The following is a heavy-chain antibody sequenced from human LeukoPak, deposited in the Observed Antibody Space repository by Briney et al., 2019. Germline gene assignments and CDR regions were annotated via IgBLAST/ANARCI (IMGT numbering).Heavy chain of an antibody. CDR1: GFTFSSYA. D-gene: IGHD5-18*01. CDR3: AKDQDSYRLDH. V-gene: IGHV3-64*04. Sequence: GGSLRLSCSASGFTFSSYAMHWVREAPGKGLEYVSAISSNGGSTYYADSVKGRFTISRDNSKNTLSLQINSLRPEDTAVYYCAKDQDSYRLDHWGQGTPVSVSS. CDR2: ISSNGGST. J-gene: IGHJ4*02.